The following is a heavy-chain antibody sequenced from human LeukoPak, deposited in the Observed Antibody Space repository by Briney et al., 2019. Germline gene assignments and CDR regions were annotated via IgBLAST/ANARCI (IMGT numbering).Heavy chain of an antibody. Sequence: PGGSLRLSCAASGFIFDDYTIHWVRQPPGKGLEWVSGITGNSGSTDYADFVRGRFTISRDNAKNSLYLQMSTLREDDTALYYCAKGNWGNAFDIWGQGTMVTVSS. CDR2: ITGNSGST. CDR1: GFIFDDYT. J-gene: IGHJ3*02. CDR3: AKGNWGNAFDI. V-gene: IGHV3-9*01. D-gene: IGHD7-27*01.